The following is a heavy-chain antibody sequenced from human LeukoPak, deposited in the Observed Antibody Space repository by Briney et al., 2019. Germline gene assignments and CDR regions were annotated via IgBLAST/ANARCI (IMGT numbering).Heavy chain of an antibody. Sequence: SVKVSCKASEFTFTNSVMQWVRQARGQRLEWIGWIVVGSGNTNYAQKFQERVTITRDMSTSTAYMELSSLRSEDTAVYYCAAEGHYYYYGMDVWGQGTTVTVSS. CDR1: EFTFTNSV. CDR2: IVVGSGNT. V-gene: IGHV1-58*02. CDR3: AAEGHYYYYGMDV. J-gene: IGHJ6*02.